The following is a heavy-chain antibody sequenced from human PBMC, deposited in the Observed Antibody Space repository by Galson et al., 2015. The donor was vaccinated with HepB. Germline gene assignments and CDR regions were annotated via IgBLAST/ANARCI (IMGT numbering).Heavy chain of an antibody. CDR1: GFSISTNY. J-gene: IGHJ4*02. D-gene: IGHD3-3*01. V-gene: IGHV3-53*01. Sequence: SLRLSCAASGFSISTNYMSWVRQAPGKGLEWVSNIFSGGRTYYADSMKGRFTISRDISKNTLYLQMNSLRGEDTAVYYCARNYDDSWADDADYFSYWGQGTPVTVSS. CDR3: ARNYDDSWADDADYFSY. CDR2: IFSGGRT.